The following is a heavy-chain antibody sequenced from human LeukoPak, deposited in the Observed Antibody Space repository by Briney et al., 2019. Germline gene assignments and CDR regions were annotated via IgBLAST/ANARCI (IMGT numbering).Heavy chain of an antibody. D-gene: IGHD2-15*01. J-gene: IGHJ4*02. V-gene: IGHV1-18*01. CDR2: ISAYNGNT. Sequence: ASVKVSCKGSRYTFTKYGICWVRQAPGQGHEWMGWISAYNGNTNYAQKLQGRVTMTTDTSTSTAYMELRSLRSDDTAVYYCAFVVVVAASYYCGQGTLVTVSS. CDR1: RYTFTKYG. CDR3: AFVVVVAASYY.